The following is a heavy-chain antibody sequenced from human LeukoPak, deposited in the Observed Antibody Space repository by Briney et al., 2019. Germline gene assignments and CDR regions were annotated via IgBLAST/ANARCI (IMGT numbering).Heavy chain of an antibody. V-gene: IGHV4-34*01. CDR2: INDSGNT. CDR3: ARRLVDGGASQVSDY. CDR1: SGSFSGYY. Sequence: SETLSLTCAVYSGSFSGYYWSCIRQFPGKGLEWIGEINDSGNTNYNPSLKSRVTLSVDTSKNQFSLRLSSVTAADTAVYYCARRLVDGGASQVSDYWGQGTLVTVSS. D-gene: IGHD2-21*01. J-gene: IGHJ4*02.